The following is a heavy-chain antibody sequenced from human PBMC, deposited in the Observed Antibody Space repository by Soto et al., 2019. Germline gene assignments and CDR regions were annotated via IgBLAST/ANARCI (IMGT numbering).Heavy chain of an antibody. CDR2: IRDDGSNK. J-gene: IGHJ6*02. V-gene: IGHV3-30*18. CDR3: AKVSGYYYGMDV. CDR1: GFPFSSYA. D-gene: IGHD3-10*01. Sequence: GGSLSLFCAASGFPFSSYAMSWVRQAPGKGLEWVAVIRDDGSNKYYADSVKGRFTISRDNSKNTLYLQMNSLRAEDTAVYYCAKVSGYYYGMDVWGQGTTVTVSS.